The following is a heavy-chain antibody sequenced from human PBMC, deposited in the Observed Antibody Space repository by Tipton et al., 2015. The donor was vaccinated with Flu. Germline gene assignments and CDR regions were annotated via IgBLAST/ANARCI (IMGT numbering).Heavy chain of an antibody. CDR2: ICTGGRT. J-gene: IGHJ5*02. Sequence: GSLRLSCEASEFDVSIYYMSWVRQAPGEGLEWVSVICTGGRTHYADFVRGRFTFSRDNSKNTLYLQMNSLKVEDTAIYYCARSGYSYGYVDLWGQGTPVTVSS. CDR1: EFDVSIYY. D-gene: IGHD5-18*01. CDR3: ARSGYSYGYVDL. V-gene: IGHV3-66*02.